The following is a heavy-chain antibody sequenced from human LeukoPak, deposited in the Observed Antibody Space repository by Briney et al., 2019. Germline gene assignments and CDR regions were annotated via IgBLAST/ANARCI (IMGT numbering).Heavy chain of an antibody. J-gene: IGHJ5*02. CDR2: LNPNSGNT. CDR1: GYTFTSYD. CDR3: ARMTVSGRDNWFDP. V-gene: IGHV1-8*03. D-gene: IGHD6-19*01. Sequence: ASVKVSCKASGYTFTSYDINWVRQATGQGLEWMGWLNPNSGNTGYAQKFQGRVTITRDTSINTAYMELSSLRSEDTAVYYCARMTVSGRDNWFDPWGQGTLVTVSS.